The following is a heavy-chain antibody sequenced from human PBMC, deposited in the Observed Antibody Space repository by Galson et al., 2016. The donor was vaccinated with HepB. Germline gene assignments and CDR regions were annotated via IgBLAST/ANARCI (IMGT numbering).Heavy chain of an antibody. CDR1: GFTFSNYG. CDR3: ARALSLRGVITSPQWFDP. Sequence: SLRLSCAASGFTFSNYGMHWVRQAPGKGLEWVAVISYDGSNKYYADSVKGRFSISRDNSKNTLDLQMNSLRADDTAVYYCARALSLRGVITSPQWFDPWGQGTTVTVSS. CDR2: ISYDGSNK. J-gene: IGHJ5*02. D-gene: IGHD3-10*01. V-gene: IGHV3-30*19.